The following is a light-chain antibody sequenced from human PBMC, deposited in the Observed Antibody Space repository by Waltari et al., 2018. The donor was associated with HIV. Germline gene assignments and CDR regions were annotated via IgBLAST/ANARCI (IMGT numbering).Light chain of an antibody. CDR3: ATWDVSLGASYV. V-gene: IGLV1-47*01. CDR2: RDN. Sequence: QSVLTQPPSASGTPGQRFTISCSGTTSNVGNNFVSWYQQLPGPAPKLLIFRDNQRPPGSADRFSGSKSGASASLAISGLRSEAEGDYHCATWDVSLGASYVFGAGTKVTVL. J-gene: IGLJ1*01. CDR1: TSNVGNNF.